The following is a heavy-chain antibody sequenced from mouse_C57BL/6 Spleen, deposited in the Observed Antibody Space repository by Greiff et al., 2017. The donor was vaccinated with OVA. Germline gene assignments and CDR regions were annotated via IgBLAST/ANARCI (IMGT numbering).Heavy chain of an antibody. CDR3: ARIKAYDYDGFAY. J-gene: IGHJ3*01. CDR2: FHPYNDDT. V-gene: IGHV1-47*01. D-gene: IGHD2-4*01. CDR1: GYTFTTYP. Sequence: QVQLKESGAELVKPGASVKMSCKASGYTFTTYPIEWMKQNHGKSLEWIGNFHPYNDDTKYNEKFKGKATLTVEKSSSTVYLELSRLTSDDSAVYYCARIKAYDYDGFAYWGQGTLVTVSA.